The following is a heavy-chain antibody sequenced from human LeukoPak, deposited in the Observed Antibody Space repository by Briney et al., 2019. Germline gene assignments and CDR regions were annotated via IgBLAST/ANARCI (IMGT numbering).Heavy chain of an antibody. Sequence: PGGSLRLSCAASGFTFSSYGMSWVRQAPGKGLEWVSAISGSGGSTYYADSVKGRFTISRDNSKNTLYLQMNSLRAEDTAVYYCAKGVRPHSSSWYGGRGAFDIWGQGTMVTVSS. CDR1: GFTFSSYG. CDR3: AKGVRPHSSSWYGGRGAFDI. D-gene: IGHD6-13*01. V-gene: IGHV3-23*01. CDR2: ISGSGGST. J-gene: IGHJ3*02.